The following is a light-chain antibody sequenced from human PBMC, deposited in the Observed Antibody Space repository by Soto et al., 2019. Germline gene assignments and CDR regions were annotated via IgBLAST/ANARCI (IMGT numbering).Light chain of an antibody. CDR2: DAS. CDR1: QSVGKY. J-gene: IGKJ1*01. Sequence: IVVTQSPATLSLSPGERATLSCRASQSVGKYLVWYQQKPGQATRLLIYDASYRATGIPARFSGSGSGTDFTLTINSLEPEDFAVYYCQQYGSSTWPFGQGTKVDIX. V-gene: IGKV3-11*01. CDR3: QQYGSSTWP.